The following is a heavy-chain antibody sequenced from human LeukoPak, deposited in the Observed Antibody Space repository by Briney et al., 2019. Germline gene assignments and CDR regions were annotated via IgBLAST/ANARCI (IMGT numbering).Heavy chain of an antibody. CDR2: IYYSGRT. V-gene: IGHV4-59*01. Sequence: SEPLSLTCTVSGGSISSYYWCWIRQPPGERLEWIGYIYYSGRTNHPPPLKRRVPISVATSKNQFSLKLSSVTAADTAVYYCARVHYDSSGYRKFDYWGQGTLVTVSS. CDR3: ARVHYDSSGYRKFDY. J-gene: IGHJ4*02. D-gene: IGHD3-22*01. CDR1: GGSISSYY.